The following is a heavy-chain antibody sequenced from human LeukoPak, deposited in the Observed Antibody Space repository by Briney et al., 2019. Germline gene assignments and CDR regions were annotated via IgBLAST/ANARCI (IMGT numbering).Heavy chain of an antibody. Sequence: GGSLRLSCAASGFTFSSYEMNWVRQAPGKGLEWVSYISSSGSTIYYADSVKGRFTISRDNAKNSLYLQMNNLRAEDTAVYYCAREMYSYGTPWYYFDYWGQGTLVSVSS. CDR2: ISSSGSTI. V-gene: IGHV3-48*03. D-gene: IGHD5-18*01. CDR1: GFTFSSYE. J-gene: IGHJ4*02. CDR3: AREMYSYGTPWYYFDY.